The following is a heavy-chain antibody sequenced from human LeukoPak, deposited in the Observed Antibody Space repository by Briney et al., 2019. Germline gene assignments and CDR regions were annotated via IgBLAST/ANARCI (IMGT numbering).Heavy chain of an antibody. D-gene: IGHD4-23*01. Sequence: KTSETLSLTCSVSDYSINTPYYWGWLRQPPGKGLEWIASIYYNGITLNNPSLKSRVAISVDTSKNQFSLKMTSATAADTAVYYCARLAACNTALCGTARWQFDSWGQGILVTVSS. V-gene: IGHV4-38-2*02. J-gene: IGHJ4*02. CDR3: ARLAACNTALCGTARWQFDS. CDR1: DYSINTPYY. CDR2: IYYNGIT.